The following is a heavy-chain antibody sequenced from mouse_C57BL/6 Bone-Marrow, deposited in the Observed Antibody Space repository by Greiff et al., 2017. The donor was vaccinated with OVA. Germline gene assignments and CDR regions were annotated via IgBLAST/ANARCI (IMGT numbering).Heavy chain of an antibody. J-gene: IGHJ4*01. CDR3: TREHYSNRRDY. CDR2: IRNKANNHAT. D-gene: IGHD2-5*01. V-gene: IGHV6-6*01. Sequence: EVKLVESGGGLVQPGGSMKLSCAASGFTFSDAWMDWVRQSPEKGLAWVAEIRNKANNHATYYAVSVKGRFTISRDDYKRRVYLQMSSLRAEDTGIYYCTREHYSNRRDYWGQGTSVTVSS. CDR1: GFTFSDAW.